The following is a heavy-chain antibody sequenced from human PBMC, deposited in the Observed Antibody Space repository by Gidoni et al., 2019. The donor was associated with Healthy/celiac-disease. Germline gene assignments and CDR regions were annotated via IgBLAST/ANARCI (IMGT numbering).Heavy chain of an antibody. D-gene: IGHD1-26*01. J-gene: IGHJ4*02. CDR1: GFTFSSYG. V-gene: IGHV3-30*18. CDR2: ISYDGSNK. CDR3: AKDPSGSYYPYYFDY. Sequence: QVQLVESGGGVVQPGRSLRLSCAASGFTFSSYGMHWVRQAPGKGLEWVAVISYDGSNKYYADSVKGRFTISRDNSKNTLYLQMNSLRAEDTAVYYCAKDPSGSYYPYYFDYWGQGTLVTVSS.